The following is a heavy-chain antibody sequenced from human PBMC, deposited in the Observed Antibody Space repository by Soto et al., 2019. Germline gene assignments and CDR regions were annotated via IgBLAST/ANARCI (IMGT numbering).Heavy chain of an antibody. Sequence: QPGGSLRLSCSASGFTFSSYAMHWVRQPPGKGLEYVSAISSNGGSKYYADSVKGRFTISRDNSKNTLYLQMRSLRAEDTAVYYCVKDFLSSSPSIGYYFEYWGQGTMVTLSS. J-gene: IGHJ4*02. V-gene: IGHV3-64D*06. CDR2: ISSNGGSK. D-gene: IGHD6-6*01. CDR3: VKDFLSSSPSIGYYFEY. CDR1: GFTFSSYA.